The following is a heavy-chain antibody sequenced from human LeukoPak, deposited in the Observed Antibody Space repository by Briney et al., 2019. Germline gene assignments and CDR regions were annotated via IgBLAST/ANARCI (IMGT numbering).Heavy chain of an antibody. D-gene: IGHD3-9*01. CDR1: GFTFSSYA. J-gene: IGHJ4*02. CDR2: ISGSGGST. Sequence: PGGSLRLSCAASGFTFSSYAMSWVRQAPGKGLEWVSAISGSGGSTYYADSVKGRFTISRDNAKNSLYLQMNSLRAEDTAVYYCARGRLVIHPYYFDYWGQGTLVTVSS. V-gene: IGHV3-23*01. CDR3: ARGRLVIHPYYFDY.